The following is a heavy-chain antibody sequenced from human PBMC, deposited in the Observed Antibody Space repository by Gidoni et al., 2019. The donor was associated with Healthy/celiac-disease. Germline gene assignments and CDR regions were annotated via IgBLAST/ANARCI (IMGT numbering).Heavy chain of an antibody. J-gene: IGHJ4*02. V-gene: IGHV3-30*18. Sequence: QVQLVESGGGVVQPGRSLRLSCAASGFTFSRYGMHWVRQASGKGLEWVAVISYDGSNKYYADSVKGRFTISRDNSKNTLYLQMNSLRAEDTAVYYCAKDRLVRGVSPLYFDYWGQGTLVTVSS. CDR2: ISYDGSNK. CDR1: GFTFSRYG. D-gene: IGHD3-10*01. CDR3: AKDRLVRGVSPLYFDY.